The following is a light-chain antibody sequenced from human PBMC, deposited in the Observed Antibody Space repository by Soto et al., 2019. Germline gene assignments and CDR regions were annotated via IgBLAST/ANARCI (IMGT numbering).Light chain of an antibody. J-gene: IGKJ3*01. CDR1: QSVSSY. V-gene: IGKV3-11*01. Sequence: EIVMTQSPATLSVSPGERATLSCRASQSVSSYLAWYQQKPGQAPRLLIYDASNRATGIPARFSGSGSGTDFTLTISSLEPEDFAVYYCQQYGRSQFTFGPGTKVDIK. CDR2: DAS. CDR3: QQYGRSQFT.